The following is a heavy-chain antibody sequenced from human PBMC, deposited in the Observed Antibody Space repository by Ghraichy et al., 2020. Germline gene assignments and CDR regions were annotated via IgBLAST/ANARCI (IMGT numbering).Heavy chain of an antibody. CDR1: GGSISSGGYS. D-gene: IGHD3-22*01. Sequence: TLSLTCAVSGGSISSGGYSWSWIRQPPGKGLEWIGYIYHSGSTYYNPSLKSRVTISVDRSKNQFSLKLSSVTAADTAVYYCAGSEGYYDSSGYLYYWGQGTLVTVSS. CDR2: IYHSGST. V-gene: IGHV4-30-2*01. J-gene: IGHJ4*02. CDR3: AGSEGYYDSSGYLYY.